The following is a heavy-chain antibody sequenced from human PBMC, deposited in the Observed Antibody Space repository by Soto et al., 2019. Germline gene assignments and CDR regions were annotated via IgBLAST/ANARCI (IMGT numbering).Heavy chain of an antibody. CDR3: ARDRKEVYYYYMDV. V-gene: IGHV4-59*01. J-gene: IGHJ6*03. Sequence: SETLSLTCTVSGGSISSYYWSWIRQPPGKGLEWIGYIYYSGSTNYNPSLKSRVTISVDTSKNQFSLKLSSVTAADTAVYYWARDRKEVYYYYMDVWGKGTTVTVSS. CDR2: IYYSGST. CDR1: GGSISSYY.